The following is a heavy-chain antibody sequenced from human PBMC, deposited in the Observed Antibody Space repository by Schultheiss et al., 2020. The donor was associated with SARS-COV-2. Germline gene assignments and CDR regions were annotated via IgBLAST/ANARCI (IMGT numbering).Heavy chain of an antibody. J-gene: IGHJ3*02. D-gene: IGHD3-10*01. V-gene: IGHV4-61*01. CDR1: GGSVSSGSYY. Sequence: SETLSLTCTVSGGSVSSGSYYWSWIRQPPGKGLEWIGYIYYSGSTNYNPSLKSRVTISVDTSKNQFSLKLSSVTAADTAVYYCARVGYYGSGRNGAFDIWGQGTMVTVSS. CDR2: IYYSGST. CDR3: ARVGYYGSGRNGAFDI.